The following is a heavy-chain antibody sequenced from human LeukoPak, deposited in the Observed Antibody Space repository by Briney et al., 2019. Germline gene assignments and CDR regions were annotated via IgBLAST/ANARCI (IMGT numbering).Heavy chain of an antibody. J-gene: IGHJ4*02. D-gene: IGHD4-23*01. CDR3: ARDGGGNRNFDY. Sequence: SETLSLTCDVSGASMVEYYWSWIRQSAGGGLEWIGRVHNSGSTNYHPSLRSRVTLSEDVSKSQFYLRLTSVTAADTAVYYCARDGGGNRNFDYRGQGTLVTVSS. CDR2: VHNSGST. CDR1: GASMVEYY. V-gene: IGHV4-4*07.